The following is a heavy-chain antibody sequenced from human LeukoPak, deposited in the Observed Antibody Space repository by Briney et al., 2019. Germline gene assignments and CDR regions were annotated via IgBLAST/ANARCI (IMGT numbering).Heavy chain of an antibody. V-gene: IGHV4-39*07. CDR2: IYHSGST. Sequence: SETLSPTCTVSGGSINSNSYYWGWIRQPPGKGLEWIGEIYHSGSTNYNPSLKSRVTISVDKSKNQFSLKLSSVTAADTAVYYCARRSGFRRHYFDYWGQGTLVTVSS. J-gene: IGHJ4*02. CDR3: ARRSGFRRHYFDY. D-gene: IGHD3-3*01. CDR1: GGSINSNSYY.